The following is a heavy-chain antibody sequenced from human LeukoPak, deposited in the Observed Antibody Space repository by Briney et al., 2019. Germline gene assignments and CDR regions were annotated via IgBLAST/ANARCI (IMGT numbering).Heavy chain of an antibody. V-gene: IGHV3-33*01. J-gene: IGHJ4*01. CDR2: IWYDGSNK. CDR1: GFTFSDYD. CDR3: ARAWRDDILTGYYPGYFDY. D-gene: IGHD3-9*01. Sequence: GGSLRLSCAASGFTFSDYDVHWVRQAPGKGLEWVAVIWYDGSNKYYVDSVKGRFTISRDISKNTLYLQMNSLSAEDTAVYYCARAWRDDILTGYYPGYFDYWGQGTLVTVSS.